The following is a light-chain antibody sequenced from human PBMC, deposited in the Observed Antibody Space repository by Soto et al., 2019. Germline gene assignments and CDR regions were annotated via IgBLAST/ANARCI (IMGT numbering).Light chain of an antibody. V-gene: IGKV3-20*01. CDR2: GAS. CDR3: QQYDSSYT. J-gene: IGKJ2*01. Sequence: EIVLTQSPGTLSLSPGERATLSCRASQTITNNYLAWYQQKPGQAHRLVMSGASSRATGIQDRFSGGGSETDFTLTISRLEPEDFAVYYCQQYDSSYTFGQGTKLEFK. CDR1: QTITNNY.